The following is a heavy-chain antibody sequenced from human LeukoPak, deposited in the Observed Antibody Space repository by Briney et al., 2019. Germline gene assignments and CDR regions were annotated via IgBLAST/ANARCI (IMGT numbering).Heavy chain of an antibody. V-gene: IGHV1-46*01. Sequence: GASVKVSCKASGYTFTSYYMHWVRQAPGQGLEWMGIINPSGGSTSYAQKFRGRVTMTRDTSTSTAYMELRSLRSDDTAVYFCARDRTVAGFHLEAYWGQGTLVTVSS. CDR1: GYTFTSYY. CDR2: INPSGGST. CDR3: ARDRTVAGFHLEAY. J-gene: IGHJ4*02. D-gene: IGHD6-19*01.